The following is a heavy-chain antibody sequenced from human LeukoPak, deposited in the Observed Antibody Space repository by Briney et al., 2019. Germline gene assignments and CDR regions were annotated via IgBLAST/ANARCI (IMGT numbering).Heavy chain of an antibody. CDR2: ISSSSSYT. D-gene: IGHD4/OR15-4a*01. Sequence: GGSLRLSCAASGFTFSDYYMSWIRQAPGKGLEWVSYISSSSSYTNYADSVKGRFTISRDNAKNSLYLQVNSLRAEDTAVYYCARPGDDYVDYWGQGTLVTVSS. CDR3: ARPGDDYVDY. J-gene: IGHJ4*02. CDR1: GFTFSDYY. V-gene: IGHV3-11*06.